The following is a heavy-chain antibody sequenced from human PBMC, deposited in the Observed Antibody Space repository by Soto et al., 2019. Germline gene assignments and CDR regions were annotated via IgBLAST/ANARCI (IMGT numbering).Heavy chain of an antibody. Sequence: QVQLQQRGAGLLKPSETLSLTCAVYGGSFSGYCWSWIRQSPGKGLEWIGEIDHNGHTNYNPSLKSRVPISVDKSKNQFSLRLSSTTAADTATYYCAPYGSGIYYISRDQYWGQGTLVTVSS. V-gene: IGHV4-34*01. CDR3: APYGSGIYYISRDQY. CDR1: GGSFSGYC. J-gene: IGHJ4*02. D-gene: IGHD3-10*01. CDR2: IDHNGHT.